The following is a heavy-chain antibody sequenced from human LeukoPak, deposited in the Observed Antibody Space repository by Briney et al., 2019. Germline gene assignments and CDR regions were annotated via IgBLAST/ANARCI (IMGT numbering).Heavy chain of an antibody. CDR2: IYYGGST. Sequence: SETLSLTCTVSGDSISGYYWSWIRQPPQKGLEWIAYIYYGGSTHYNPSLKSRVTLSVDTSKNQFSLKLSSVTAADTAVYYCARGLIAAREYYFDSWGQGTLVTVSP. CDR1: GDSISGYY. CDR3: ARGLIAAREYYFDS. V-gene: IGHV4-59*01. J-gene: IGHJ4*02. D-gene: IGHD6-6*01.